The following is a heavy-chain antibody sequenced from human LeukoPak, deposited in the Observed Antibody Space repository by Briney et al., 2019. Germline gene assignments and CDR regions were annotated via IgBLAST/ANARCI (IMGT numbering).Heavy chain of an antibody. Sequence: GGSLRLSCAASGFTFSSYAMSWVRQAPGKGLEWVSGIRGRGSSTYYADSVKGRFTISRDNSKNTLYLQMNSLRAEDTAVYFCAKDVDENSNWNDGSFDYWGQGTLVTVSS. D-gene: IGHD1-20*01. CDR3: AKDVDENSNWNDGSFDY. CDR1: GFTFSSYA. V-gene: IGHV3-23*01. CDR2: IRGRGSST. J-gene: IGHJ4*02.